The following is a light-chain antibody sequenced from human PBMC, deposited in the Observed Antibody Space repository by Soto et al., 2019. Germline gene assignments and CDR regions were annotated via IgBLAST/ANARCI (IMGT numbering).Light chain of an antibody. V-gene: IGLV2-14*01. J-gene: IGLJ3*02. CDR1: SSDVGRYNF. CDR2: EVS. Sequence: QSVLTQPASVSGSPGQSITISCTGTSSDVGRYNFVSWYQQHPDKAPKLMIYEVSHRPPGVSDRFSGSKSVKTASLTISGLQAEDEADYYCSSYTSSSTWVFGGGTKVTVL. CDR3: SSYTSSSTWV.